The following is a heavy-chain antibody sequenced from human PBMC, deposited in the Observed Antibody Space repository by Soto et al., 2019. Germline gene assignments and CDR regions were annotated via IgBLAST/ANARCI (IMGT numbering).Heavy chain of an antibody. J-gene: IGHJ6*02. Sequence: SETLSLTCAVSGGSISSSNWWSWVRHPPGKGLEWIGEIYHSGSTNYNPSLKSRVTISVDKSKNQFSLKLSSVTAADTAVYYCVSVRGGYYYAMDVWGQGTTVTVS. CDR2: IYHSGST. CDR3: VSVRGGYYYAMDV. V-gene: IGHV4-4*02. CDR1: GGSISSSNW. D-gene: IGHD3-10*02.